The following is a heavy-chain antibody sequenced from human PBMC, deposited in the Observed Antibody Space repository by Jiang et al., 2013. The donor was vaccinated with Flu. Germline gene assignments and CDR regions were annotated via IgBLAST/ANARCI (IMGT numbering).Heavy chain of an antibody. D-gene: IGHD5-12*01. J-gene: IGHJ4*02. CDR2: INTANANT. CDR1: GYTLTSHS. V-gene: IGHV1-3*04. CDR3: TRRDIFDY. Sequence: SGAEVKNPGASVKLSCKASGYTLTSHSIHWVRQAPGQGLEWMGWINTANANTKYSQRFQGRVTISRDTSASTAYMELSSLRSEDTAVYYCTRRDIFDYWGQGTPVTVSS.